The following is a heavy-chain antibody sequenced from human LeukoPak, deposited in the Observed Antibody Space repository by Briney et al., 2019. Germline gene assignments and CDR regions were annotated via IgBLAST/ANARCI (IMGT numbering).Heavy chain of an antibody. CDR3: ARDLRSGYDWWNAFDI. Sequence: NSGWSLRLSGAASGFTFSDYYMSWIRQAPGKGLEGVSYISSSGSPIYYADSVKGRFTICRDHAKNSMYLQLNRLRAEDTAVYYCARDLRSGYDWWNAFDIWGQGTMVTVSS. D-gene: IGHD5-12*01. CDR2: ISSSGSPI. CDR1: GFTFSDYY. V-gene: IGHV3-11*01. J-gene: IGHJ3*02.